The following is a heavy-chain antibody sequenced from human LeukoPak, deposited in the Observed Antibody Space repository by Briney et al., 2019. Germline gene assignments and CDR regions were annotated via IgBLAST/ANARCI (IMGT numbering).Heavy chain of an antibody. D-gene: IGHD3-10*01. J-gene: IGHJ4*02. V-gene: IGHV3-48*01. CDR2: ISNTGVTI. CDR3: ARDMVRGYFDY. CDR1: GFPFESHA. Sequence: GGSLRLSCRASGFPFESHAMSWVRQGPGKGLEWISYISNTGVTIYYADSVKGRFTISRDRADNSLSLHMSGLRAEDTAVYYCARDMVRGYFDYWGQGTLVTVSS.